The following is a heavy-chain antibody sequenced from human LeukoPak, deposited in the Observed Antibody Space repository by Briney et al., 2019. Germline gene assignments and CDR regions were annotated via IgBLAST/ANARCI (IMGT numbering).Heavy chain of an antibody. V-gene: IGHV1-46*01. CDR3: ARERSSGSYYFGYYYYYMDV. D-gene: IGHD3-10*01. CDR2: ISPSGGST. CDR1: GYTFTSNY. J-gene: IGHJ6*03. Sequence: ASVKVSCKAFGYTFTSNYMHWVRQAPGQGPEWMGVISPSGGSTTYAQKFQGRVTMTTDTSTSTAYMELRSLRSDDTAVYYCARERSSGSYYFGYYYYYMDVWGKGTTVTISS.